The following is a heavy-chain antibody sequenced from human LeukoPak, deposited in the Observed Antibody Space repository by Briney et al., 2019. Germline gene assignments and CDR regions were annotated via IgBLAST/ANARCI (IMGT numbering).Heavy chain of an antibody. CDR3: SRDTYCDFGSGYFDY. D-gene: IGHD3-3*01. CDR2: IRSKAYGGTT. CDR1: GFTFGDYA. V-gene: IGHV3-49*04. Sequence: GGSLRLSCTASGFTFGDYAMSWVRQAPGKGLEWVGFIRSKAYGGTTEYAASVKGRFTISRDDSKSIAYLQMNSLKTEDTAVYYCSRDTYCDFGSGYFDYWGQGTLVTVSS. J-gene: IGHJ4*02.